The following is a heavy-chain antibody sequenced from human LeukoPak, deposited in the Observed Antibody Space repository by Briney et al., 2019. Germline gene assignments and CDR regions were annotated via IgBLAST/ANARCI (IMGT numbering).Heavy chain of an antibody. CDR2: LYHSGST. J-gene: IGHJ4*02. CDR3: ARNRSVTTTPGFDH. CDR1: GYSIRSGDY. Sequence: SETLSLTCAVSGYSIRSGDYWGWIRQSPGKGLEWIGSLYHSGSTHYNTSLKSRVTISVDTSKNQFSLMLSSVTAADTAVYYCARNRSVTTTPGFDHWGQGTLVTVSS. V-gene: IGHV4-38-2*01. D-gene: IGHD4-17*01.